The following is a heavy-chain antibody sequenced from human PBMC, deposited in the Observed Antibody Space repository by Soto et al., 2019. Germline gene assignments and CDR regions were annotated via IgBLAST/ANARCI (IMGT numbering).Heavy chain of an antibody. CDR2: INHSGST. CDR3: ARSRRRHAFDI. J-gene: IGHJ3*02. CDR1: GGSFSGYY. V-gene: IGHV4-34*01. Sequence: SETLSPTCAVYGGSFSGYYWSWIRQPPGKGLEWIGEINHSGSTNYNPSLKSRVTISVDTSKNQFSLKLSSVTAADTAVYYCARSRRRHAFDIWGQGTMVTVSS.